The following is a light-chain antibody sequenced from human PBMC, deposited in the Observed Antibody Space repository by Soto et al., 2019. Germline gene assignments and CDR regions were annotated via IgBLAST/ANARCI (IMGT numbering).Light chain of an antibody. V-gene: IGKV3-15*01. CDR2: GAS. Sequence: EIVMTQSPATLSLSPGERATLSCRASQSVSSNLAWYQQKPGQAPRLLIYGASTRATGIPARFSGSGSGTDFTLTVSRLEPEDFAVYYCQFYGSSPRTFGQGTKVDIK. J-gene: IGKJ1*01. CDR1: QSVSSN. CDR3: QFYGSSPRT.